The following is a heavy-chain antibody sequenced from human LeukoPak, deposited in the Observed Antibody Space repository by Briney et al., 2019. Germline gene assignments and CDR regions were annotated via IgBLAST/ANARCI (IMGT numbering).Heavy chain of an antibody. V-gene: IGHV5-51*01. Sequence: GESLQISCKGSGYSFTNYWIAWVRQMPGKGLEWMGLIYPGDSDTKYSPSLQGQVTISADKSISTAYLQWSSLKASDTAMYYCARRRDGYNYYFDYWGQGTLVTVSS. J-gene: IGHJ4*02. D-gene: IGHD5-24*01. CDR3: ARRRDGYNYYFDY. CDR2: IYPGDSDT. CDR1: GYSFTNYW.